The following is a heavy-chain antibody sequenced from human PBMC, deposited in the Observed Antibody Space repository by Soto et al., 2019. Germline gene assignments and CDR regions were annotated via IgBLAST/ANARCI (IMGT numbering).Heavy chain of an antibody. CDR1: GLTFSNYA. Sequence: QVQLVESGGGVVQPGWSLRVSCAASGLTFSNYAMQWVRQAPGKGLEWVAVVSYDGSKQFYADSVEGRFTISRDSSKSTLYLHMDNLRDEDTAVYYCARDRVYYYDNSGYYNFDYWGQGTLVTVSS. CDR3: ARDRVYYYDNSGYYNFDY. V-gene: IGHV3-30-3*01. J-gene: IGHJ4*02. CDR2: VSYDGSKQ. D-gene: IGHD3-22*01.